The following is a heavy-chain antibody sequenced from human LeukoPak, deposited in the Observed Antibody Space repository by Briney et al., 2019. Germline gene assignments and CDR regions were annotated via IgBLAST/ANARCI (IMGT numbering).Heavy chain of an antibody. CDR1: GFTFSDYY. CDR2: ISSSGSTI. V-gene: IGHV3-11*01. CDR3: ARDGYCSSTSCSVAYYYGMDV. J-gene: IGHJ6*02. D-gene: IGHD2-2*03. Sequence: GGSLRLSCAASGFTFSDYYMSWIRQAPGKGLEWVSYISSSGSTIYYADSVKGRFTISRDNAKNSLYLQMNSLRAEDTAVYYCARDGYCSSTSCSVAYYYGMDVWGQGTTVTVSS.